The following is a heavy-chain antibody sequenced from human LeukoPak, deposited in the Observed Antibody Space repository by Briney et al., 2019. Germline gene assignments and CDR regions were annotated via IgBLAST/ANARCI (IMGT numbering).Heavy chain of an antibody. Sequence: GASVKVSCKASGGTFSSYAISWVRQAPGQGLEWMGGIIPIFGTANYAQKFQGRVTITTDESTSTAYMELSSLRSEDTAVYYCAREGSGRFYFDYWGQGTLVTVSS. CDR1: GGTFSSYA. D-gene: IGHD6-19*01. CDR3: AREGSGRFYFDY. J-gene: IGHJ4*02. CDR2: IIPIFGTA. V-gene: IGHV1-69*05.